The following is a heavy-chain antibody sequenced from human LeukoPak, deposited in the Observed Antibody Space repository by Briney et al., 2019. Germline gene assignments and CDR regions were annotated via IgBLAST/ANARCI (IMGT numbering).Heavy chain of an antibody. Sequence: PSETLSLTCTVSGGSISSGGYYWSWIRQHPGKGLEWIGYIYYSGSTYYNPSLKSRVTISVDTSKNQFSLKLSSVTAADTAVYYCARGFDDFWSGPSWFDPWGQGTLVTVSS. CDR1: GGSISSGGYY. V-gene: IGHV4-31*03. J-gene: IGHJ5*02. CDR2: IYYSGST. D-gene: IGHD3-3*01. CDR3: ARGFDDFWSGPSWFDP.